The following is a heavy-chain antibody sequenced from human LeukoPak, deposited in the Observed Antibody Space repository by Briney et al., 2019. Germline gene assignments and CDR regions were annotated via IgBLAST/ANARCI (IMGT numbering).Heavy chain of an antibody. D-gene: IGHD5-12*01. Sequence: EASVKVSFKASGGTFSNYAISWVRQAPGQGLEWMGGIIPIFGTANYAQKFQGRVTITADESTSTAYMELSSLRSEDTAVYYCARGDSAYDLFGHIDYWGQGTLVTVSS. CDR1: GGTFSNYA. J-gene: IGHJ4*02. CDR3: ARGDSAYDLFGHIDY. V-gene: IGHV1-69*01. CDR2: IIPIFGTA.